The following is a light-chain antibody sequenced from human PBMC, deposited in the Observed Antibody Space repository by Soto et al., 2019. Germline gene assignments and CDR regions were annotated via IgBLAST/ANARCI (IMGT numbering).Light chain of an antibody. CDR3: QQYGGAPPEYP. J-gene: IGKJ2*01. V-gene: IGKV3-20*01. CDR2: GAS. CDR1: QTVSGSH. Sequence: IVLTQSPGTLSLSPGERATLSCRASQTVSGSHLAWYQQKPGQAPRLIIYGASTRPTGIPDRFSGSGSGTDFSATITRLEPEVFAVYYCQQYGGAPPEYPFGQGTKLEIK.